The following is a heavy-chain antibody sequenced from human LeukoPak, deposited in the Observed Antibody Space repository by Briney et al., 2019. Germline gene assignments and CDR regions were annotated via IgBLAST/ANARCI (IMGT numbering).Heavy chain of an antibody. CDR3: AKERPQTTSFDY. J-gene: IGHJ4*02. D-gene: IGHD2/OR15-2a*01. Sequence: PGGSLRLSCAASGFTFSTYPMNWVGQAPGKWLEWVSSISGSVGNTYYADSGKGRFTISRDNSKNTLYLQMNSLRAEDTAIYYCAKERPQTTSFDYWGQGTLVTVSS. CDR2: ISGSVGNT. CDR1: GFTFSTYP. V-gene: IGHV3-23*01.